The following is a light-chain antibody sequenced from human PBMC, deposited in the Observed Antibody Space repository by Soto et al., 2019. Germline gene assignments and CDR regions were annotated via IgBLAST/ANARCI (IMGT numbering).Light chain of an antibody. Sequence: DIVMTQSPDSLAVSLGERATINCKSSQSVSYSSNNKNYLAWYQQKPGQPPKLLIYWASTRESGVPDRISGSGSGTDFTLTISSLQAEDVAVYYCQQYYSTPKTFGQGTKVDIK. J-gene: IGKJ1*01. CDR3: QQYYSTPKT. CDR1: QSVSYSSNNKNY. CDR2: WAS. V-gene: IGKV4-1*01.